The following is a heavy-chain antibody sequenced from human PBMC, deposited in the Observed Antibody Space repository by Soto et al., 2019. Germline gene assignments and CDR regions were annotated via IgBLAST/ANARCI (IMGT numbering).Heavy chain of an antibody. Sequence: LRLSCAASGFTFSSYGMHWVRQAPGKGLEWVAVIWYDGSNKYYADSVKGRFTISRDNSKNTLYLQMNSLRAEDTAVYYCAREGLGGEPLGYFDYWGQGTLVTVSS. CDR1: GFTFSSYG. CDR3: AREGLGGEPLGYFDY. V-gene: IGHV3-33*01. D-gene: IGHD1-26*01. J-gene: IGHJ4*02. CDR2: IWYDGSNK.